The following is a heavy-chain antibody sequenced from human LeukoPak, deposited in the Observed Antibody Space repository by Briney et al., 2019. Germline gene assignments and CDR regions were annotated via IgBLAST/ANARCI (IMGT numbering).Heavy chain of an antibody. CDR3: ARVEQWLDAFDI. Sequence: ASVKVSCKASGYTFTSYYMHWVRQASGQGLEWMGIINPSGGSTSYAQKFQGRVTMTRDTSTSTVYMELSRLRSEDTAVYYCARVEQWLDAFDIWGQGTMVTVSS. CDR1: GYTFTSYY. V-gene: IGHV1-46*01. CDR2: INPSGGST. D-gene: IGHD6-19*01. J-gene: IGHJ3*02.